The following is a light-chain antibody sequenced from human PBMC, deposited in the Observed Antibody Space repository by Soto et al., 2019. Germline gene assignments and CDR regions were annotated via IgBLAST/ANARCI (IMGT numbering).Light chain of an antibody. CDR2: GAS. V-gene: IGKV3-15*01. Sequence: EILMTQSPATLSVSPGDRATLSCRASQSVSTNLAWYQQRPGQAPRLLIYGASTRATGIPARFSGSGSGTEFTLTISSLQSGDFAVYYCQQYTNRPPWTFGQGTEVDLK. CDR3: QQYTNRPPWT. CDR1: QSVSTN. J-gene: IGKJ1*01.